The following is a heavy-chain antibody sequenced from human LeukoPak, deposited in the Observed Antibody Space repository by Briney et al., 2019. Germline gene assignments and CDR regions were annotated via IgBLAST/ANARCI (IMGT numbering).Heavy chain of an antibody. CDR1: GFTFGSYW. D-gene: IGHD3-22*01. CDR2: IKQAGTEK. J-gene: IGHJ4*02. CDR3: AATYYYDGSGDY. V-gene: IGHV3-7*02. Sequence: GGSLRLSCAASGFTFGSYWMNWVRQAPGKGLEWVANIKQAGTEKYYVDSVKGRFTISRDNAKNSLYLLMNSLRTEDTAVYYCAATYYYDGSGDYWGQGTLVTVSS.